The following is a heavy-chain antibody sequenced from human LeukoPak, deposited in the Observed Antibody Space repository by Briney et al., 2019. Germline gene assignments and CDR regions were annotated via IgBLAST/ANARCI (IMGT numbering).Heavy chain of an antibody. V-gene: IGHV3-7*01. J-gene: IGHJ4*02. CDR2: IKPDGRDK. CDR3: VRGRFCDSGNCYLDY. CDR1: GYTFSDYW. Sequence: GGSLRLSCAASGYTFSDYWMSWVRQAPGKGLERVANIKPDGRDKYHVDSVKGRFTISRDNAKASLYLLMNSLRAEDTAVYYCVRGRFCDSGNCYLDYWGQGTLVTVSS. D-gene: IGHD4-23*01.